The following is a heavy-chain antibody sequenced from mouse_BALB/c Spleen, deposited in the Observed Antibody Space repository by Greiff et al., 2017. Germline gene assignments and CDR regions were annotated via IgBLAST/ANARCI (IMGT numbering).Heavy chain of an antibody. CDR1: GFSLTSYG. V-gene: IGHV2-9*02. J-gene: IGHJ4*01. CDR3: AREYGNYWAMDY. CDR2: IWAGGST. D-gene: IGHD2-10*02. Sequence: VQVVESGPGLVAPSQSLSITCTVSGFSLTSYGVHWVRQPPGKGLEWLGVIWAGGSTNYNSALMSRLSISKDNSKSQVFLKMNSLQTDDTAMYYCAREYGNYWAMDYWGQGTSVTVSS.